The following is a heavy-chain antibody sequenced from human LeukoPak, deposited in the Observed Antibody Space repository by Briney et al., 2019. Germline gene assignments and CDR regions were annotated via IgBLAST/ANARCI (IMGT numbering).Heavy chain of an antibody. J-gene: IGHJ4*02. CDR2: IYYSGST. CDR3: ARRYYYGSGSYYADYFDY. CDR1: GGSFSGYY. Sequence: SETLSLTCAVYGGSFSGYYWSWIRQPPGKGLEWIGYIYYSGSTNYNPSLKSRVTISVDTSKNQFSLKLSSVTAADTAVYYCARRYYYGSGSYYADYFDYWGQGTLVTVSS. V-gene: IGHV4-59*08. D-gene: IGHD3-10*01.